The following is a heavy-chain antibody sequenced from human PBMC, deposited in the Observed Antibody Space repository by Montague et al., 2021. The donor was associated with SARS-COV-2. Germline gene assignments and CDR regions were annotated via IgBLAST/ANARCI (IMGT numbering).Heavy chain of an antibody. V-gene: IGHV4-59*08. D-gene: IGHD2-15*01. CDR1: GGSISSFY. Sequence: SETLSLTCTVSGGSISSFYWSWFRQPPGKGLEWIGYISDSGSTNYNPSLTSRVTMSVDTSKNQFSLKVNSVTAADTAVYYCAGHYSATLPAAYWGQGTLVPVSS. CDR2: ISDSGST. CDR3: AGHYSATLPAAY. J-gene: IGHJ4*02.